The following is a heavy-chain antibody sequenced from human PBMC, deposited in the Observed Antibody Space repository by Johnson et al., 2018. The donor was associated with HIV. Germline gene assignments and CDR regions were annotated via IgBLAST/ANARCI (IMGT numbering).Heavy chain of an antibody. CDR3: ARQHYYESSGQGGGLDI. J-gene: IGHJ3*02. CDR2: IKQDGSEK. D-gene: IGHD3-22*01. V-gene: IGHV3-7*03. Sequence: VQLVESGGGVVQPGRSLRLSCAASGFTFSSYWMSWVRQAPGKGLEWVANIKQDGSEKYYVDSVKGRFTISRDNAKNSLYMQMNSLRAEDTALYYCARQHYYESSGQGGGLDIWGQGTMVTVSS. CDR1: GFTFSSYW.